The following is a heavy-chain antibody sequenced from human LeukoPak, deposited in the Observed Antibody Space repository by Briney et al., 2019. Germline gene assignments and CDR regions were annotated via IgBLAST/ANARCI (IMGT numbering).Heavy chain of an antibody. CDR1: GGSITSSNFY. J-gene: IGHJ4*02. D-gene: IGHD1-26*01. Sequence: PSETLSLTCTVSGGSITSSNFYWGWIRQPPGKGLEWIGSIYYSGNTNYNPSLKSRVTISVDTSKNQSSLKLSSVTAADTAVYYCARHGGNYYLDYWGQGTLVTVSS. V-gene: IGHV4-39*01. CDR2: IYYSGNT. CDR3: ARHGGNYYLDY.